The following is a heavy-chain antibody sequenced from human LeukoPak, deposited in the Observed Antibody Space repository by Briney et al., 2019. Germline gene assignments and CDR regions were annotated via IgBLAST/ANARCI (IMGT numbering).Heavy chain of an antibody. CDR3: ARDSDPNDYGDLFDY. V-gene: IGHV1-18*04. D-gene: IGHD4-17*01. CDR2: ISAYNGNT. CDR1: GYTFTGYY. Sequence: ASVKVSCKASGYTFTGYYMHWVRQAPGQGLEWMGWISAYNGNTNYAQKLQGRVTMTTDTSTSTAYMELRSLRSDDTAVYYCARDSDPNDYGDLFDYWGQGTLVTVSS. J-gene: IGHJ4*02.